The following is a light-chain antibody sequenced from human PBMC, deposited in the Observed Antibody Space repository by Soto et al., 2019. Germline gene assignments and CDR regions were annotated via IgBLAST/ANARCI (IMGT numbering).Light chain of an antibody. Sequence: DIQMTQSPSTLSASVGDRVTITCRASQSISSWLAWYQQKPGKAPKLLIYDASSLESGVPSRFSGSGFWTKFPLTIHRLQPDDFATYYCQQYNSYSPWTFGQGTKV. CDR2: DAS. J-gene: IGKJ1*01. CDR1: QSISSW. V-gene: IGKV1-5*01. CDR3: QQYNSYSPWT.